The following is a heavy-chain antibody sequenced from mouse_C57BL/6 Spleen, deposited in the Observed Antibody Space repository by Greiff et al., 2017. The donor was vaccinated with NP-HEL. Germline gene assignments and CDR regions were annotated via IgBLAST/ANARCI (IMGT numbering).Heavy chain of an antibody. CDR3: SRTPAAMHY. J-gene: IGHJ4*01. V-gene: IGHV1-55*01. CDR1: GYTFTSYW. Sequence: QVQLQQPGAELVKPGASVKMSCKASGYTFTSYWITWVKQRPGQGLEWIGDIYPGSGSTNYNEKFKSKATLTVDTSSSTAYVQLISLTSEDSAVYYCSRTPAAMHYWGQGTSVTVSS. CDR2: IYPGSGST.